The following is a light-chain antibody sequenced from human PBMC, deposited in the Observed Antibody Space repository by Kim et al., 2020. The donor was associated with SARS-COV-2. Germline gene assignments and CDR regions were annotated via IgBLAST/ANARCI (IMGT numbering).Light chain of an antibody. CDR3: HHLTSSPYYS. V-gene: IGKV3-20*01. CDR1: QSMSAGY. Sequence: VVLTQSPGTLSLSPGERATLSCRASQSMSAGYLTWYQQKPGQAPRLLMYATSIRATGIPDRFSGGESGTDFILTINRLEPEDSAFYYCHHLTSSPYYSFGQGTKLEI. J-gene: IGKJ2*03. CDR2: ATS.